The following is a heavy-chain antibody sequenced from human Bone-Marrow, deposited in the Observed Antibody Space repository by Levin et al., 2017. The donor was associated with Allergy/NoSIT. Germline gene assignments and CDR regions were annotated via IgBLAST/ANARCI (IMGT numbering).Heavy chain of an antibody. V-gene: IGHV3-30-3*01. CDR1: GFTFSSYA. J-gene: IGHJ4*02. Sequence: AGGSLRLSCAASGFTFSSYAMHWVRQAPGKGLEWVAVISYDGSNKYYADSVKGRFTISRDNSKNTLYLQMNSLRAEDTAVYYCARGKVWVRGVMVESYFDYWGQGTLVTVSS. D-gene: IGHD3-10*01. CDR2: ISYDGSNK. CDR3: ARGKVWVRGVMVESYFDY.